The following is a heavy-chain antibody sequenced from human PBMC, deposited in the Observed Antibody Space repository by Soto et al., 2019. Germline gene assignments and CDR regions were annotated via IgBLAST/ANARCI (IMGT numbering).Heavy chain of an antibody. Sequence: TLSLTCTVSGDSINSGGYHWTWIRQHPGKGPEWIGYIYYSGSTYYNPSLKSRVTMSIDTSKNQFSLRLRSVTAADTAVYYCARDRNGNHFDPWGQGTQVTVSS. V-gene: IGHV4-31*03. CDR3: ARDRNGNHFDP. D-gene: IGHD4-4*01. CDR1: GDSINSGGYH. J-gene: IGHJ5*02. CDR2: IYYSGST.